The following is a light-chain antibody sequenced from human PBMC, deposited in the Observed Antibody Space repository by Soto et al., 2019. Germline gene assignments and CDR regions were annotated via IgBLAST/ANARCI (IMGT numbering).Light chain of an antibody. CDR2: SAT. CDR3: QVYGILPWT. J-gene: IGKJ1*01. CDR1: QSVNSN. V-gene: IGKV3D-15*02. Sequence: ETVMTQSPATLSVSPGERATLSCWASQSVNSNLAWYQQKLGQAPRLVFHSATTRANAFPSRFSASGSGTDFTLTISGLQPEDFALYYCQVYGILPWTFGQGTKVEIK.